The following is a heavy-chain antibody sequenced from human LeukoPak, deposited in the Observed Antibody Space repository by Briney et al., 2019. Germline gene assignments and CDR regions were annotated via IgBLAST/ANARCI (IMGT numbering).Heavy chain of an antibody. D-gene: IGHD3-22*01. J-gene: IGHJ4*02. CDR3: ARQGSKLYYDSSGYYFDY. CDR2: IYPGDSAT. Sequence: GESLKISCKGSGYSFTSDWIGWVRQMPGKGLEWMGIIYPGDSATRYSPSFQGQVTISADKSISTAYLQWSSLKASDTAMYYCARQGSKLYYDSSGYYFDYWGQGTLVTVSS. V-gene: IGHV5-51*01. CDR1: GYSFTSDW.